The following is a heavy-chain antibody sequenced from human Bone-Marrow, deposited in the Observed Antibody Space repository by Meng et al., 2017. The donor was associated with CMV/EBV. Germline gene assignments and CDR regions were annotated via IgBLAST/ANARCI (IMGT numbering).Heavy chain of an antibody. V-gene: IGHV3-74*01. J-gene: IGHJ4*02. Sequence: GESLKISCAASGFTFSSYWMHWVRQAPGKGLVWVSRINSDGSSTSYADSVKGRFTISRDNAKNTLYLQMNRLRAEDTAVYYCASGTSDYWGQGTLVTVSS. CDR3: ASGTSDY. CDR1: GFTFSSYW. CDR2: INSDGSST. D-gene: IGHD1/OR15-1a*01.